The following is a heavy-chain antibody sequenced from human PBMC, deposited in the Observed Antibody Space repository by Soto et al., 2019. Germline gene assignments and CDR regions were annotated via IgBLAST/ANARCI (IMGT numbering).Heavy chain of an antibody. CDR2: ISGSGGST. CDR3: ANSASQYQLLSSFDY. V-gene: IGHV3-23*01. CDR1: GFTFSSYA. D-gene: IGHD2-2*01. Sequence: EVQLLESGGGLVQPGGSLRLSCAASGFTFSSYAMSWVRQAPGKGLEWVSAISGSGGSTYYADSVKGRFTISRDNSKNTLYLQMNRLRAEDTAVYYCANSASQYQLLSSFDYWGQGTLVTVSS. J-gene: IGHJ4*01.